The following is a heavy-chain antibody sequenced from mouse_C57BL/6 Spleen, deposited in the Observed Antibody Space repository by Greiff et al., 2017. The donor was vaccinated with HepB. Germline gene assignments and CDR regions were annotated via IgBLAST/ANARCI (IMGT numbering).Heavy chain of an antibody. J-gene: IGHJ3*01. CDR2: IRNKANGYTT. V-gene: IGHV7-3*01. D-gene: IGHD2-5*01. CDR3: ARSPPNSNYVGGFAY. CDR1: GFTFTDYY. Sequence: EVMLVESGGGLVQPGGSLSLSCAASGFTFTDYYMSWVRQPPGKALEWLGFIRNKANGYTTEYSASVKGRFTISRDNSQSILYLQMNALRAEDSATYYCARSPPNSNYVGGFAYWGQGTLVTVSA.